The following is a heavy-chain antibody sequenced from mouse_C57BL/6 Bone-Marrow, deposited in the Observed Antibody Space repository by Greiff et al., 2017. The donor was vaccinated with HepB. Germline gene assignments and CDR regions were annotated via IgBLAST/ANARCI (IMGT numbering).Heavy chain of an antibody. CDR2: INPSNGGT. J-gene: IGHJ1*03. V-gene: IGHV1-53*01. D-gene: IGHD1-1*01. Sequence: QVQLQQPGTELVKPGASVKLSCKASGYTFTSYWMHWVKQRPGQGLEWIGNINPSNGGTNYNEKFKSKATLTVDKSSSTAYMQLSSLTSEDSAVYYCARPPLTTVVADWYFDVWGTGTTVTVSS. CDR3: ARPPLTTVVADWYFDV. CDR1: GYTFTSYW.